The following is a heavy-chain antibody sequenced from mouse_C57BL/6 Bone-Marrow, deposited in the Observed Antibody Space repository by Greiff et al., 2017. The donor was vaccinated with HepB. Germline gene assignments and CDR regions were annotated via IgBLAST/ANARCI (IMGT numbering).Heavy chain of an antibody. D-gene: IGHD2-4*01. V-gene: IGHV1-50*01. J-gene: IGHJ2*01. CDR1: GYTFTSYW. CDR2: IDPSDSYT. Sequence: QVQLQQPGAELVKPGASVKLSCKASGYTFTSYWMQWVKQRPGQGLEWIGEIDPSDSYTNYNQKFKGKATLNVDTSSSTAYMQLSSLTSEDSAVYYCASGITTDFDYWGQGTTLTVSS. CDR3: ASGITTDFDY.